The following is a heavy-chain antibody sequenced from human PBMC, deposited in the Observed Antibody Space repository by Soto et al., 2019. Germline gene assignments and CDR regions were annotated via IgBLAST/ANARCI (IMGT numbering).Heavy chain of an antibody. CDR1: GFTFSTDS. J-gene: IGHJ4*02. Sequence: EVQLVESGGGLVQPGGSLRLSCVASGFTFSTDSMNWVRQAPGKGLEWVAHISTSGATRYYADSVKGRFTISRDNAKTSLYLQMDSLRNEDTGVYCCARVFGSGFDEWGQGSLVTVSS. CDR3: ARVFGSGFDE. D-gene: IGHD3-10*02. V-gene: IGHV3-48*02. CDR2: ISTSGATR.